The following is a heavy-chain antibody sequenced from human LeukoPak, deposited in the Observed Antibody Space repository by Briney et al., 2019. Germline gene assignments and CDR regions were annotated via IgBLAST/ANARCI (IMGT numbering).Heavy chain of an antibody. Sequence: GGSLRLSCATSGFTFNRFGMHWVRQAPGKGLEWVAVIWYDGSNKDYADSVKGRFTISRDNSKNTLYLQMNSLRAEDTAVYCCAKDSSYSSQSYGMDVWGQGTTVTVSS. J-gene: IGHJ6*02. CDR3: AKDSSYSSQSYGMDV. CDR1: GFTFNRFG. V-gene: IGHV3-30*02. D-gene: IGHD4-11*01. CDR2: IWYDGSNK.